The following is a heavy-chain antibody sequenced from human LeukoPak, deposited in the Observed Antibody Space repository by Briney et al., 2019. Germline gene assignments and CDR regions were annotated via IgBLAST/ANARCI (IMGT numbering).Heavy chain of an antibody. Sequence: SETLSLTCTVSGGSISSGGYYWSWIRQHPGKGLEWIGYIYYSGSTYYNPSLKCRVTISVDTSKNQFSLKLSSVTAADTAVYYCARVVLVYYDFWSGYHTSFDYWGQGTLVTVSS. D-gene: IGHD3-3*01. CDR3: ARVVLVYYDFWSGYHTSFDY. J-gene: IGHJ4*02. V-gene: IGHV4-31*03. CDR2: IYYSGST. CDR1: GGSISSGGYY.